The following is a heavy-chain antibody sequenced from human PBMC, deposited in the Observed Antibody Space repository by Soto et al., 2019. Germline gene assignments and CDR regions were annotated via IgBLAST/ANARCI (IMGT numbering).Heavy chain of an antibody. CDR1: GFSFSTYA. CDR2: ISGSDGST. D-gene: IGHD3-9*01. CDR3: AKDRERDDWYEDY. J-gene: IGHJ4*02. Sequence: EVQLLESGGGLVQPGGSLRLSCVAFGFSFSTYAMSWVRQAPGKWLEWVSVISGSDGSTYYADSVKGRFTISRDNSKNTLYLQMNSLRAEDTAVYYCAKDRERDDWYEDYWGQGTLVTFAA. V-gene: IGHV3-23*01.